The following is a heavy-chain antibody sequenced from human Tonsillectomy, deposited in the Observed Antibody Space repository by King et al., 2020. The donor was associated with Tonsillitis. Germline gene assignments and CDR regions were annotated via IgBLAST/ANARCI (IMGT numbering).Heavy chain of an antibody. V-gene: IGHV4-39*07. CDR3: AGMVRGVYLRTFDY. D-gene: IGHD3-10*01. CDR1: GGSISSSSYY. Sequence: LQLQESGPGLVKPSETLSLTCTASGGSISSSSYYWGWIRQPPGKGLEWIGSIYYSGSTYYNPSLKSRVTISVDTSKNQFSLKLSSVTAADTAVYYCAGMVRGVYLRTFDYWGQGTLVTVSS. J-gene: IGHJ4*02. CDR2: IYYSGST.